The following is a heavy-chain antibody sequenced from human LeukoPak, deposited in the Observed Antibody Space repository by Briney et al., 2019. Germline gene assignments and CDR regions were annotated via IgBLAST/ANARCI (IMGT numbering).Heavy chain of an antibody. CDR3: ARGVVVVVAATRRWWFDP. Sequence: SQTLSLTCTVSGGSISSGDYYWSWIRQPPGKGLEGIGYIYYSGSTYYNPSLKSRVTISVDTSKNQFSLKLSSVTAADTAVYYCARGVVVVVAATRRWWFDPWGQGTLVTVSS. J-gene: IGHJ5*02. D-gene: IGHD2-15*01. V-gene: IGHV4-30-4*01. CDR1: GGSISSGDYY. CDR2: IYYSGST.